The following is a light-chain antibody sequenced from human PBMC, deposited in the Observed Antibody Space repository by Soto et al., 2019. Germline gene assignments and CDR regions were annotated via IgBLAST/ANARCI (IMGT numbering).Light chain of an antibody. V-gene: IGLV1-51*01. J-gene: IGLJ2*01. Sequence: QSALTQPPSLSAAPGQKVIISCSGSSSNLGKNSVSWYQHLPGTAPRLVIYDTTKRPSGIPDRFFGSKSGTSATLGITGLQTGDEAYYYCGTWDSSLSGVVFGGGTKLTVL. CDR3: GTWDSSLSGVV. CDR1: SSNLGKNS. CDR2: DTT.